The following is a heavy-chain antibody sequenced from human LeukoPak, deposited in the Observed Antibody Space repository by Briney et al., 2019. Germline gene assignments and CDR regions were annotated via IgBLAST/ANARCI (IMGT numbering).Heavy chain of an antibody. V-gene: IGHV1-8*01. CDR3: ARGYDYVWGSYRYPRDY. D-gene: IGHD3-16*02. J-gene: IGHJ4*02. CDR2: MNPNSGNT. Sequence: ASVKVSCKASGYTFTSYDINWVRQAIGQGLEWMGWMNPNSGNTGYAQKFQGRVTMTRNTSISTAYMELSSLRSEDTAVYYCARGYDYVWGSYRYPRDYWGQGTLVTVSS. CDR1: GYTFTSYD.